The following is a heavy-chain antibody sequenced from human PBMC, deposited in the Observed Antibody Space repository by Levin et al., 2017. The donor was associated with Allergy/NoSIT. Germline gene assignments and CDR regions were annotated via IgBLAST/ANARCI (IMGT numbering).Heavy chain of an antibody. CDR2: ISGSGGST. V-gene: IGHV3-23*01. CDR3: AKGISLKNRHTYRSTYYDILTGYYRGVGAFDI. CDR1: GFTFSSYA. J-gene: IGHJ3*02. Sequence: PGGSLRLSCAASGFTFSSYAMSWVRQAPGKGLEWVSAISGSGGSTYYADSVKGRFTISRDNSKNTLYLQMNSLRAEDTAVYYCAKGISLKNRHTYRSTYYDILTGYYRGVGAFDIWGQGTMVTVSS. D-gene: IGHD3-9*01.